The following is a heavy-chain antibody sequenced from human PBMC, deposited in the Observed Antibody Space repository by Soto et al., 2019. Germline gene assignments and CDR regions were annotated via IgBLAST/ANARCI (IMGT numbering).Heavy chain of an antibody. CDR3: ARGDYGGNSVWWFDP. Sequence: EVQLVETGGGLIQPGGSLRLSCAASGFTVSSNYMSWVRQAPGKGLEWVSVIYSGGSTYYADSVKGRFTISRDNSKNTRYLQMNSLRAEDTAVYYCARGDYGGNSVWWFDPWGQGTLVTVSS. CDR2: IYSGGST. V-gene: IGHV3-53*02. CDR1: GFTVSSNY. J-gene: IGHJ5*02. D-gene: IGHD4-17*01.